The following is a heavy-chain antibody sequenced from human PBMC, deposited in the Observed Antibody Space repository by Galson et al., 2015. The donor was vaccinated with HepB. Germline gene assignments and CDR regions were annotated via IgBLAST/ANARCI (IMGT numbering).Heavy chain of an antibody. CDR2: ISSGGGTI. Sequence: SLRLSCAASGFNFDFYGMSWVRQAPGKGLEWVSYISSGGGTIYYADSVKGRFTISRDNSKNTLYLQMNSLRAEDTAVYYCASFDSSSDYWGQGTLVTVSS. CDR1: GFNFDFYG. V-gene: IGHV3-48*01. J-gene: IGHJ4*02. CDR3: ASFDSSSDY. D-gene: IGHD6-6*01.